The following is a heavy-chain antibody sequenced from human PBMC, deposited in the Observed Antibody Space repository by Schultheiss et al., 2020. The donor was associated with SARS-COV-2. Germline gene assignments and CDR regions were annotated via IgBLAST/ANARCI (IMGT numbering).Heavy chain of an antibody. J-gene: IGHJ4*02. CDR3: ARHAFGWYWVADY. D-gene: IGHD6-19*01. CDR1: GGSISNYY. V-gene: IGHV4-59*05. Sequence: SETLSLTCSVSGGSISNYYWTWIRQPPGKGLEWIGSIYHSGSTYYNPSLKSRVTISVDTSKNQFSLKLSSVTAADTAVYYCARHAFGWYWVADYWGQGTLVTVSS. CDR2: IYHSGST.